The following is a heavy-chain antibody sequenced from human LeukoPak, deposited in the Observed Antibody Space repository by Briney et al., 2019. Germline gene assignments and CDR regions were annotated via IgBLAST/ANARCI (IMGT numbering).Heavy chain of an antibody. Sequence: SETLSLTCAVSGYSISSGYYWGWIRQPPGKGLEWIGNIYHSGNTYYNPSLKSRVTVSVDMSKNQFSLKLNSVTAADTALYYCARAYSSSWYWNWFNPWGQGTLVTVSS. CDR1: GYSISSGYY. V-gene: IGHV4-38-2*01. CDR3: ARAYSSSWYWNWFNP. CDR2: IYHSGNT. D-gene: IGHD6-13*01. J-gene: IGHJ5*02.